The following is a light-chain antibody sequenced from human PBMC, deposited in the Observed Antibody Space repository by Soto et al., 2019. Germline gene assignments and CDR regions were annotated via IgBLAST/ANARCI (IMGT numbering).Light chain of an antibody. J-gene: IGKJ1*01. CDR3: HQYSTYPQT. CDR1: ESINRW. CDR2: EAS. V-gene: IGKV1-5*03. Sequence: DIHMTQSPSTLSASVGDRVTITCRASESINRWLAWYQQKPGKAPKFLIYEASDLQSGVPSRFSGSGSGTEFTLTISSLQPDDFATYYRHQYSTYPQTFGQGTKVEIK.